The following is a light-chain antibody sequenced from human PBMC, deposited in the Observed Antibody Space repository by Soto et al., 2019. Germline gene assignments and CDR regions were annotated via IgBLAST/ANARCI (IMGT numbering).Light chain of an antibody. Sequence: EIVMTQSPATLSVSPGERATLSCRASQSLTTDLAWYQQKPGQAPRLLIYDASNRATGIPARFSGSGSGTDFTLTISSLEPEDFAVYYCQQRGNWPRTFGQGTKVDIK. V-gene: IGKV3-11*01. J-gene: IGKJ1*01. CDR3: QQRGNWPRT. CDR2: DAS. CDR1: QSLTTD.